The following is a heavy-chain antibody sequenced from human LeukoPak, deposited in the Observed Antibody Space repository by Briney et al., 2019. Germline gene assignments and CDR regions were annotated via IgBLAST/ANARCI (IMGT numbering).Heavy chain of an antibody. D-gene: IGHD6-25*01. J-gene: IGHJ4*02. CDR3: ARYSSGWPGYFAY. CDR2: ISSSSSYI. CDR1: GFTVSSNY. V-gene: IGHV3-21*01. Sequence: PGGSLSLSCAASGFTVSSNYMNWVRQAPGKGLEWVSSISSSSSYIYYADSVKGRFTISRDNAKNSLYLQMNSLRAEDTAVYYCARYSSGWPGYFAYWGQGTLVTVSS.